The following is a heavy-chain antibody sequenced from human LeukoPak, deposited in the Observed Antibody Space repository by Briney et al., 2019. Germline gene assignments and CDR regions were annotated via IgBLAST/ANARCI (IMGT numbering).Heavy chain of an antibody. CDR2: INPSGGST. J-gene: IGHJ4*02. CDR3: ATVRSGYRKALY. Sequence: GASVKVSCKASGYTFTSYYMHWVRQAPGQGLEWMGIINPSGGSTSYAQKFQGRVTMTEDTSTDTAYMELSSLRSEDTAVYYCATVRSGYRKALYWGQGTLVTVSS. V-gene: IGHV1-46*01. CDR1: GYTFTSYY. D-gene: IGHD1-1*01.